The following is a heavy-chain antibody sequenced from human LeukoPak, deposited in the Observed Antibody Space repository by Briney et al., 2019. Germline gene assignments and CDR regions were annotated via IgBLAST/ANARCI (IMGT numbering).Heavy chain of an antibody. J-gene: IGHJ4*02. V-gene: IGHV3-74*01. CDR3: ASTISYFDY. D-gene: IGHD5-24*01. CDR1: GFTFRNYW. Sequence: QPGGSLRLSCIVSGFTFRNYWMHWVRQAPGKGLEWVSRIDSDGSSTTYADSVKGRFTISRDNAKNTVFLQMSSLTVEDTAVYYCASTISYFDYWGRGTLVTVSS. CDR2: IDSDGSST.